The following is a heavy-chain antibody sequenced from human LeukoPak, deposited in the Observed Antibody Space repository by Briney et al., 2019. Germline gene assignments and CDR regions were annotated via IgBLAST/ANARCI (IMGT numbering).Heavy chain of an antibody. CDR2: INGIDEK. Sequence: SGPTLVNPTQTLTLTCTFSGFSLTTSGVGGGWIRQPPGKALEWLAFINGIDEKRYTPSLKSRLTITKDTSKNQVVLTMTVMDPVDTATYYCAHRRSDMATVSFDSWGQGTLVTVSS. J-gene: IGHJ4*02. CDR3: AHRRSDMATVSFDS. CDR1: GFSLTTSGVG. V-gene: IGHV2-5*01. D-gene: IGHD5-24*01.